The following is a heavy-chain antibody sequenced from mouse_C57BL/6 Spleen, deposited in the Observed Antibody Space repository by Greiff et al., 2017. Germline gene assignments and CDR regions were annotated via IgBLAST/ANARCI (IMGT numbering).Heavy chain of an antibody. J-gene: IGHJ4*01. CDR3: ASPYERGAMDD. V-gene: IGHV5-9*01. Sequence: EVKLVESGGGLVKPGGSLKLSCAASGFTFSSYTMSWVRQTPEKRLEWVATISGGGGNTYYPDSVKGRFTISRDNAKNTLYLQMSSLRSEDTALYYCASPYERGAMDDWGQGTSVTVSS. D-gene: IGHD2-3*01. CDR1: GFTFSSYT. CDR2: ISGGGGNT.